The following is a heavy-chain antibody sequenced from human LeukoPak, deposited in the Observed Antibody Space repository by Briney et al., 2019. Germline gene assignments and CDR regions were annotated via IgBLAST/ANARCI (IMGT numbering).Heavy chain of an antibody. J-gene: IGHJ4*02. V-gene: IGHV3-48*04. CDR2: ISSSSATI. CDR1: GFTFNTYS. CDR3: ARGRDLFDS. Sequence: GGSLRLSCVASGFTFNTYSMNWFRQVPGKGLEWISYISSSSATIYYADSVKGRFTISRDNAKNSLYLQMNSLRAEDTAVYYCARGRDLFDSWGQGTLVIVSS.